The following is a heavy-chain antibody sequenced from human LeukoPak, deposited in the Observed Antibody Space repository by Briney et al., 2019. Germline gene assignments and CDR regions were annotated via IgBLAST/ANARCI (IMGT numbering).Heavy chain of an antibody. CDR2: INPKSGGT. CDR3: ARSYSSSWFFDY. D-gene: IGHD6-13*01. V-gene: IGHV1-2*02. J-gene: IGHJ4*02. Sequence: GASVKVSCKASGYTFTGYYMHWVRQAPGQGLEWMGWINPKSGGTNYAQTFQGRVTMTRDTSISTAYMELSRLRSDDTAVYYCARSYSSSWFFDYWGQGTLVTVSS. CDR1: GYTFTGYY.